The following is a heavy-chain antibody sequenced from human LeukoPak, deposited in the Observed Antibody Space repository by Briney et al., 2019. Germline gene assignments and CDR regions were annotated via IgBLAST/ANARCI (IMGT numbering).Heavy chain of an antibody. CDR1: GFTFNTYW. J-gene: IGHJ4*02. CDR3: TRGRYYCDS. Sequence: PGGSLRHSRAGSGFTFNTYWMHWVRQAPGKGLLWVSRINSDGSSTAYADSVKGRFTISRDNAKNTLYLQMSGLRVEDTAVYYCTRGRYYCDSWGQGTLVTVSS. V-gene: IGHV3-74*01. CDR2: INSDGSST.